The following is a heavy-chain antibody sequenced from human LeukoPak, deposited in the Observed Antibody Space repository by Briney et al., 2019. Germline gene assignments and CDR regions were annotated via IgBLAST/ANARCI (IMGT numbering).Heavy chain of an antibody. D-gene: IGHD3-3*01. CDR2: INPNSGGT. CDR3: ARGSGYYANYGMDV. CDR1: GYTFTSYY. J-gene: IGHJ6*02. Sequence: AASVKVSCKASGYTFTSYYMHWVRQAPGQGLEWMGRINPNSGGTNYAQKFQGRVTMTRDTSISTAYMELSRLRSDDTAVYYCARGSGYYANYGMDVWGQGTTVTVSS. V-gene: IGHV1-2*06.